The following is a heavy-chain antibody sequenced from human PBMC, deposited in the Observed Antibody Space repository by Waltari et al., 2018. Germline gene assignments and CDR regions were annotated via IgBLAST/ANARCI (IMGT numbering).Heavy chain of an antibody. CDR2: ISYDGSNK. CDR1: GFTFISYA. D-gene: IGHD2-21*01. Sequence: QVQLVESGGGVVQPGRSLRLSCAASGFTFISYAMHWVRQAPGKGLEWVAFISYDGSNKYYADSVKGRFTISRDNSKNTLYLQMNSLRAEDTAVYYCARGGGGYLDYWGQGTLVTVSS. J-gene: IGHJ4*02. V-gene: IGHV3-30-3*01. CDR3: ARGGGGYLDY.